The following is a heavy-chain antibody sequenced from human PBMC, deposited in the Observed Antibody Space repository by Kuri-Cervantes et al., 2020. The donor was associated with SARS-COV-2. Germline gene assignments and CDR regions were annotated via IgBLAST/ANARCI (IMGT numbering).Heavy chain of an antibody. D-gene: IGHD2-8*01. Sequence: GESLKISCAASGFTFTAYAMSWVRQAPGRGLEWVAFISNDAKHKKCMVSGKGRFTISRDNTQNTLLLQMTSLRSEDTAIYYCAKDHLGVPDFWGQGTLVTVSS. CDR1: GFTFTAYA. J-gene: IGHJ4*02. V-gene: IGHV3-30*18. CDR3: AKDHLGVPDF. CDR2: ISNDAKHK.